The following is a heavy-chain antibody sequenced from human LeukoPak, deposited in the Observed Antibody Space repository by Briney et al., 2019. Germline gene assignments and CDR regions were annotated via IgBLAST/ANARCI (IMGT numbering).Heavy chain of an antibody. CDR3: ARLKYQLSIDY. CDR1: GGSFSGYY. J-gene: IGHJ4*02. D-gene: IGHD2-2*01. V-gene: IGHV4-34*01. Sequence: SETLSLTCAVYGGSFSGYYWSWIRQPPGKGLEWIGEINHSGSTNYNPSLKSRVTISVGTSKNQFSLKLSSVTAADTAVYYCARLKYQLSIDYWGQGTLVTVSS. CDR2: INHSGST.